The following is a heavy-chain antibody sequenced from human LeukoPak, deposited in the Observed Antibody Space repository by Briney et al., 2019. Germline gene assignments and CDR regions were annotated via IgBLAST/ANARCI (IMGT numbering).Heavy chain of an antibody. CDR2: INPNSGGT. V-gene: IGHV1-2*02. CDR3: ARVSPYYYYGMDV. J-gene: IGHJ6*02. Sequence: ASVKVSCKASGYTFTGYYMHWVRQAPGQGLEWMGRINPNSGGTNYAQKFQGRVTMTRDTSISTAYMELSRLRSDDTAVYYCARVSPYYYYGMDVWGQGTTVTVSS. CDR1: GYTFTGYY.